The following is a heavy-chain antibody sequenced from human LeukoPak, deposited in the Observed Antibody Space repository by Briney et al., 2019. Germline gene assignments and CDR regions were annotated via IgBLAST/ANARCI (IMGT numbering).Heavy chain of an antibody. CDR1: GGSISSSSYY. D-gene: IGHD6-13*01. V-gene: IGHV4-39*07. CDR3: ARDGQQLVPYYGMDV. J-gene: IGHJ6*02. Sequence: SETLSLTCTVSGGSISSSSYYWGWIRQPPGKGLEWIGSIYYSGSTYYNPSLKSRVTISVDTSKNQFSLKLSSVTAADTAVYYCARDGQQLVPYYGMDVWGQGTTVTVSS. CDR2: IYYSGST.